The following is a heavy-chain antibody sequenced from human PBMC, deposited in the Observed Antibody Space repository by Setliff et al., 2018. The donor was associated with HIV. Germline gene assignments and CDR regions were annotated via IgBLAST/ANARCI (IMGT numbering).Heavy chain of an antibody. CDR1: GFTFSTYA. CDR3: AKLDYYDYSGSWARKVAIDF. V-gene: IGHV3-30*04. D-gene: IGHD3-22*01. Sequence: GGSLRLSCAASGFTFSTYAMHWVRQAPGKGLEWVAVISYDGINRYYADSVKGRFTISRDDSKNTLSLQMSSLRAEDTALYYCAKLDYYDYSGSWARKVAIDFWGRGTMVTVSS. CDR2: ISYDGINR. J-gene: IGHJ3*01.